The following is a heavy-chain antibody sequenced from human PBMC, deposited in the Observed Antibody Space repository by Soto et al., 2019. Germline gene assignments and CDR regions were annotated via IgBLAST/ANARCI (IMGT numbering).Heavy chain of an antibody. J-gene: IGHJ6*02. D-gene: IGHD3-3*01. CDR2: IYYSGST. CDR3: ARSGGFWSVPLLGWYYYGMVV. CDR1: GGSISSYY. V-gene: IGHV4-59*12. Sequence: SETLSLTCTVSGGSISSYYWSWIRQPPGKGLEWIGYIYYSGSTNYNPSLKSRVTISVDTSKNQFSLKLSSVTAADTAVYYCARSGGFWSVPLLGWYYYGMVVWGQGTTVNVSS.